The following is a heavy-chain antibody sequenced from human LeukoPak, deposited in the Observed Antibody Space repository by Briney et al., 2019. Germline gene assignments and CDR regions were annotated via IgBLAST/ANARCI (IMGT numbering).Heavy chain of an antibody. D-gene: IGHD6-6*01. Sequence: GGSLRLSCAASGFTFSSYAMHWVRQAPGKGLEWVAVISYDGSNKYYADSVKGRFTISRDNSKNTLYLQMNSLRAEDTAVYYCARPYSSSYGFDYWGQGTLVTVPS. J-gene: IGHJ4*02. CDR1: GFTFSSYA. CDR2: ISYDGSNK. V-gene: IGHV3-30-3*01. CDR3: ARPYSSSYGFDY.